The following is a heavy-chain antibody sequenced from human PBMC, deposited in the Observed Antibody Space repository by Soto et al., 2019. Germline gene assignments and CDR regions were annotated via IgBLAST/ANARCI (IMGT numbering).Heavy chain of an antibody. CDR2: IDPSDSYT. Sequence: GESLKISCKGSGYSFTSYWISWVRQMPGKGLEWMGRIDPSDSYTNYSPSFQGHVTISADKSISTAYLQWSSLKASDTAMYYCARQDCSSTSCYTYDYYYGMDVWGQGTTVTVSS. CDR1: GYSFTSYW. V-gene: IGHV5-10-1*01. D-gene: IGHD2-2*02. CDR3: ARQDCSSTSCYTYDYYYGMDV. J-gene: IGHJ6*02.